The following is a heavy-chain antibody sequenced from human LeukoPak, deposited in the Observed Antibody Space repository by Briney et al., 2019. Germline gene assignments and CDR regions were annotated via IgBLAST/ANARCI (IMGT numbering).Heavy chain of an antibody. Sequence: GGSLRLSCAASGFTFSSYSMNWVRQAPGKGLEWVSSISSSSGYIYYADSVKGRFTISRDNAKNSLYLQMNSLRAEDTAVYYCARAAAAPDAFDIWGQGTMVTVSS. D-gene: IGHD6-25*01. V-gene: IGHV3-21*01. CDR2: ISSSSGYI. CDR3: ARAAAAPDAFDI. CDR1: GFTFSSYS. J-gene: IGHJ3*02.